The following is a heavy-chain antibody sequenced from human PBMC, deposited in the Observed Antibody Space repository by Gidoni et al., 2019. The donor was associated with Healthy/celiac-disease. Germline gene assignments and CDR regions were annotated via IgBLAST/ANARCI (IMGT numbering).Heavy chain of an antibody. V-gene: IGHV3-23*01. D-gene: IGHD4-17*01. CDR3: AKRIDGDYEIPFDY. CDR1: GFPFRSYS. Sequence: EVQLLESGGGLVQPGGSLRLSCPASGFPFRSYSMSWVRRAPGKGLEWVSAISGSGGSTYYADSVKGRFTISRDNSKNTLYLQMNSLRAEDTAVYYCAKRIDGDYEIPFDYWGQGTLVTVSS. CDR2: ISGSGGST. J-gene: IGHJ4*02.